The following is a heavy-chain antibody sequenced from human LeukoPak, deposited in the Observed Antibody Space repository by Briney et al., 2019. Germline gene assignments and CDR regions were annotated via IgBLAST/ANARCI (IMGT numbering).Heavy chain of an antibody. J-gene: IGHJ4*02. CDR3: AKRDLGY. CDR2: ISISGGST. V-gene: IGHV3-23*01. CDR1: GFTFSTFA. Sequence: GGSLRLSCAASGFTFSTFAMSWVRQAPGKGLEWVSTISISGGSTYYADSVKGRFTISRDNSKDTLFLQMNSLRAEDTAVYYCAKRDLGYWGQGTLVTVSS.